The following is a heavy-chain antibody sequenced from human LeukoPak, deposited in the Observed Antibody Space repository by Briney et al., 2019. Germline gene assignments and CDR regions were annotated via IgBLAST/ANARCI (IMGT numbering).Heavy chain of an antibody. Sequence: ASVKVSCKASGGTFSSYAISWVRQAPGQGLEWMGGIIPIFGTANYAQKFHGRVTITADESTSTAYMELSSLRSEDTAVYYCARSIAAAGKDWFDPWGQGTLVTVSS. CDR2: IIPIFGTA. J-gene: IGHJ5*02. D-gene: IGHD6-13*01. CDR1: GGTFSSYA. V-gene: IGHV1-69*13. CDR3: ARSIAAAGKDWFDP.